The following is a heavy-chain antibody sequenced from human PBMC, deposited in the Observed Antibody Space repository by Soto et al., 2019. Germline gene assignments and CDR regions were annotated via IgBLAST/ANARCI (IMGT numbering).Heavy chain of an antibody. CDR1: GGSIVSTSW. D-gene: IGHD3-22*01. CDR3: ARGDYYYDSSGKDDNWFDP. V-gene: IGHV4-4*02. CDR2: IHHDGST. J-gene: IGHJ5*02. Sequence: SETLSLTCAVSGGSIVSTSWWSWVRQSPGKGLEWIGEIHHDGSTNYNPSLKSRVIISVDTSKNQFSLKLSSVTAADTAVYYCARGDYYYDSSGKDDNWFDPWGQGTLVTVSS.